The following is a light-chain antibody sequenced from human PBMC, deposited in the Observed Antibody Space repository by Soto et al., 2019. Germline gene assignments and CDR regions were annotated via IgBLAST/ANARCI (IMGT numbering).Light chain of an antibody. CDR2: GAS. CDR3: QQCGSSPPYT. CDR1: QSVSGSY. V-gene: IGKV3-20*01. Sequence: EIVLTQSPGTLSLSPGERATLSCRASQSVSGSYLAWYQQKPGQAPRLLTYGASTRATGIPDRFSGSGSGTDFTLTISRLAPEDFAVYYCQQCGSSPPYTFGQGTKLEMK. J-gene: IGKJ2*01.